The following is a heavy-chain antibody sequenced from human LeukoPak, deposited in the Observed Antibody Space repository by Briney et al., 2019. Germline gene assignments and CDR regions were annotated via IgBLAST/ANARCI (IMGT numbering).Heavy chain of an antibody. CDR1: GYPFNNYD. CDR3: ARGDYGGYYYYYYMDV. CDR2: MNPHSGKT. D-gene: IGHD3-16*01. J-gene: IGHJ6*03. Sequence: ASVKVSCKASGYPFNNYDINWVRQATGQGLEWMGWMNPHSGKTGYAQNFQGRVTMTRDTSISTAYMELSSLRSEDTAVYYCARGDYGGYYYYYYMDVWGKGTTVTVSS. V-gene: IGHV1-8*01.